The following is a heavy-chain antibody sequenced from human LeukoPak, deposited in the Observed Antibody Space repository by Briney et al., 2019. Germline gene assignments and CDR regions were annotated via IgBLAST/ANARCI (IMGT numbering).Heavy chain of an antibody. CDR1: SGSFSGYY. D-gene: IGHD3-10*01. CDR3: ARDRFGKPPDY. V-gene: IGHV4-34*01. Sequence: PSETLSLTCAVYSGSFSGYYWSWIRQPPGKGLEWIGEINHSGSTNYNPSLKSRVTISVDTSKNQFSLKLSSVTAADTAVYYCARDRFGKPPDYWGQGTLVTVSS. CDR2: INHSGST. J-gene: IGHJ4*02.